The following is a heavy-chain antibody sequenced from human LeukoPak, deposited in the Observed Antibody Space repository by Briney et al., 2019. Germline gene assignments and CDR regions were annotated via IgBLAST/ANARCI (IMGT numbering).Heavy chain of an antibody. Sequence: GGSLRLSCAASGFTFSSYDMSWVRQAPGKGLEWVSSISSSSSYIYYADSVKGRFTISRDNAKNSLYLQMNSLRAEDTAVYYCAKGYCSSTSCPLDYWGQGTLVTVSS. CDR2: ISSSSSYI. D-gene: IGHD2-2*01. J-gene: IGHJ4*02. CDR1: GFTFSSYD. V-gene: IGHV3-21*01. CDR3: AKGYCSSTSCPLDY.